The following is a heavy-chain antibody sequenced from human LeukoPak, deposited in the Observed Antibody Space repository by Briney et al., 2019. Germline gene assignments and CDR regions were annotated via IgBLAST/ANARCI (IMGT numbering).Heavy chain of an antibody. CDR1: GGSISSYY. V-gene: IGHV4-4*07. D-gene: IGHD1-7*01. J-gene: IGHJ6*02. CDR2: IYTSGST. Sequence: SETLSLTCTVSGGSISSYYWSWIRQPAGKGLEWIGRIYTSGSTNYNPSLRSRVTMSVDTSKNQFSLKLSSVTAADTAVYYCARDVTGTPYYYYYGMDVWGQGTTVTVSS. CDR3: ARDVTGTPYYYYYGMDV.